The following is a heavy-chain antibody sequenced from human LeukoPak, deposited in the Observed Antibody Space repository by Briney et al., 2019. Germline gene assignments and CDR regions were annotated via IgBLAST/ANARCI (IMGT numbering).Heavy chain of an antibody. J-gene: IGHJ3*02. D-gene: IGHD6-19*01. V-gene: IGHV3-53*01. CDR3: ARGAVGDAFDI. CDR2: IYSGGST. Sequence: PGGSLRLSCAASGFTVSSNYMSWVRQAPGKGLEWVSVIYSGGSTYYADSVKGRFTISRDNSKNTLYLQMNSLRAEDTAVYYCARGAVGDAFDIWGQGTMVTVSS. CDR1: GFTVSSNY.